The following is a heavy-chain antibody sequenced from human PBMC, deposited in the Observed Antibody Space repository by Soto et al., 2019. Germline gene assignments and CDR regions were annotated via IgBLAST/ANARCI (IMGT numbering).Heavy chain of an antibody. V-gene: IGHV3-11*01. J-gene: IGHJ6*03. Sequence: QVQLVESGGGLVKPGGSLRLSCAASGFTFSDYYMSWIRQAPGKGLEWVSYISSSGSTIYYADSVKGRLTISRDNAKNSLYLQMNSLRAEDTAVYYCARDSAVLRFLEWSPTSYMDVWGKGTTVTVSS. CDR2: ISSSGSTI. CDR1: GFTFSDYY. D-gene: IGHD3-3*01. CDR3: ARDSAVLRFLEWSPTSYMDV.